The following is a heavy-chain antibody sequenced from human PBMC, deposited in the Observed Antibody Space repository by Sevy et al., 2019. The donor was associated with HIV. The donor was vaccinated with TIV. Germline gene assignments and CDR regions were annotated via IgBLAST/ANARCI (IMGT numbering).Heavy chain of an antibody. CDR1: GFKVRSFS. J-gene: IGHJ5*01. CDR2: ILYNVRTE. D-gene: IGHD2-21*01. CDR3: ARDSARVIVPTAGFDS. V-gene: IGHV3-33*01. Sequence: GGSLRLSCSASGFKVRSFSMHWVRQAPGKGLEWVAAILYNVRTEEYADSVRGRFTISRDNSKNSVNLEMNSLRVEDTALYFCARDSARVIVPTAGFDSWGQGVLVTVSS.